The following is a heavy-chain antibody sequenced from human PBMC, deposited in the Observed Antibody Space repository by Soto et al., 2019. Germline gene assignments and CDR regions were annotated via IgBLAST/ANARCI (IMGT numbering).Heavy chain of an antibody. CDR1: GGTFSSYA. CDR2: IIPIFGTA. V-gene: IGHV1-69*13. D-gene: IGHD3-10*01. Sequence: AASVKVSCKASGGTFSSYAISWVRQAPGRGLEWMGGIIPIFGTANYAQKFQGRVTITADESTSTAYMELSSPRSEDTAVYYCARDGSITMVRGVNYYYYGMDVWGQGTTVTVSS. CDR3: ARDGSITMVRGVNYYYYGMDV. J-gene: IGHJ6*02.